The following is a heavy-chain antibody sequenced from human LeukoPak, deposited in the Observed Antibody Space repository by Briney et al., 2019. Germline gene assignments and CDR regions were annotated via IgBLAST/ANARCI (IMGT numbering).Heavy chain of an antibody. V-gene: IGHV4-59*08. Sequence: SETLSLTCTVSGGSISGYYWSWIRQPPGKRMEWVGYIHYTGYPNYNPSLRSRVTMSVDTSKNQFSLTLRSVTAADTDVYYCARLHFAAAEEFDPWGQGTLVTVSS. D-gene: IGHD6-13*01. CDR1: GGSISGYY. J-gene: IGHJ5*02. CDR3: ARLHFAAAEEFDP. CDR2: IHYTGYP.